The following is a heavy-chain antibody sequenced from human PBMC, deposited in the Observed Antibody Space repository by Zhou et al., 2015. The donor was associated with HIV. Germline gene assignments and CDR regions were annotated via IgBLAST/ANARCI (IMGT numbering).Heavy chain of an antibody. J-gene: IGHJ3*02. V-gene: IGHV1-69*12. CDR1: GGTFSSYA. D-gene: IGHD3-22*01. CDR3: ARDHSPLTMIVPDAFDI. CDR2: IIPIFGTA. Sequence: QVQLVQSGAEVKKPGSSVKVSCKASGGTFSSYAISWVRQAPGQGLEWMGGIIPIFGTANYAQKFQGRVTITADESTSTAYMELSSLRSEDTAVYYCARDHSPLTMIVPDAFDIWGQGTMVTVSS.